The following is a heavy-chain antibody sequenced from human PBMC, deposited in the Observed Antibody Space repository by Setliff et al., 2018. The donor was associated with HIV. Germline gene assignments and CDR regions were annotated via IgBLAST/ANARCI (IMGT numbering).Heavy chain of an antibody. CDR3: ARVHRRQLAHYYYYYMDV. Sequence: PSETLSLTCTVSGGPISSHYWSWIRQPPGKGLEWIGYIYYSGSTNYNPSLKSRVTISVDTSKNQFSLKLSSVTAADTAVYYCARVHRRQLAHYYYYYMDVWGKGTTVTVSS. D-gene: IGHD6-6*01. J-gene: IGHJ6*03. CDR1: GGPISSHY. V-gene: IGHV4-59*11. CDR2: IYYSGST.